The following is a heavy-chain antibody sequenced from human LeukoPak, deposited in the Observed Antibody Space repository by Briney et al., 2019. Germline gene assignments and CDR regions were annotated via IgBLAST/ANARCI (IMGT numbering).Heavy chain of an antibody. D-gene: IGHD3/OR15-3a*01. CDR2: ISSSSSYI. CDR3: AIDWLFYFLGSDDHMEV. V-gene: IGHV3-21*01. CDR1: GFTFSSYS. Sequence: GGSLRLSCAASGFTFSSYSMNWVRQAPGRGGEWVSSISSSSSYIYYADSMKGRFTISRDTAKNSLYLQMNSLRAADTAMYYCAIDWLFYFLGSDDHMEVSGKRTPVTVSS. J-gene: IGHJ6*03.